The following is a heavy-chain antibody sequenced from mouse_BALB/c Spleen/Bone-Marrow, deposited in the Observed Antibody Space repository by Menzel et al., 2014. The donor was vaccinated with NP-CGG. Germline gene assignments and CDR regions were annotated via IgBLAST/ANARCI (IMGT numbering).Heavy chain of an antibody. J-gene: IGHJ2*01. CDR2: IDPANDYT. D-gene: IGHD4-1*01. CDR3: APLTGGFDY. V-gene: IGHV14-3*02. CDR1: GFNIKDTY. Sequence: VQLKDSGAELVKPGASVKLSCTASGFNIKDTYMHWVKQRPEQGLEWIGRIDPANDYTKYDPKFQGKATITTDTSSNAALLQLSSLTSEDSAVYYCAPLTGGFDYWDECTTLAVSS.